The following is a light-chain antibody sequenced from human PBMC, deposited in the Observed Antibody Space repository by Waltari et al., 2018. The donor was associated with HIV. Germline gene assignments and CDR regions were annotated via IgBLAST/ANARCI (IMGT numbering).Light chain of an antibody. V-gene: IGLV1-40*01. CDR3: QSYDSSLSGYV. CDR1: SSNIGAGYD. CDR2: DNI. Sequence: QSVLTQPPSVSGAPGQRVTISCTGSSSNIGAGYDVHWYQQLPGTAPKLLIYDNINRPSGVPDRFSGSESGTSASLAITGLQAEDEADYYCQSYDSSLSGYVFGTGTKVTVL. J-gene: IGLJ1*01.